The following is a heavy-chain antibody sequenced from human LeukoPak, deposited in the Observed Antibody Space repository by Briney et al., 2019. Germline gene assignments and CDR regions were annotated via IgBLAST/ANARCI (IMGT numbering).Heavy chain of an antibody. CDR3: ARGLYGVYYYYMDV. Sequence: ASVKVSCKTSGYTFSFYYMHWVRQAPGQGLEWMGWTNPNSGATNYAQKFQGRVTMTRDTSISTAYMDLSRLRSDDTAIYYCARGLYGVYYYYMDVWGKGTTVTVSS. CDR1: GYTFSFYY. J-gene: IGHJ6*03. D-gene: IGHD2-8*01. V-gene: IGHV1-2*02. CDR2: TNPNSGAT.